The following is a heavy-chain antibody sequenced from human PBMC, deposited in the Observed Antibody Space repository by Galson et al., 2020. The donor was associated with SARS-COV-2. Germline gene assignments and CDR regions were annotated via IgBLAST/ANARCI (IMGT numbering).Heavy chain of an antibody. CDR3: ARFQGGSYSLKCFDF. D-gene: IGHD1-26*01. CDR1: GGSISNYF. Sequence: ASENLSLTCTVSGGSISNYFWTWIRQPAGKGLEWIGRIYTSGSTNYNPSLKSRVTMSIDTSKNQFSLKLSSVTAADTAMYYCARFQGGSYSLKCFDFWGQGTLVTVSS. CDR2: IYTSGST. J-gene: IGHJ4*02. V-gene: IGHV4-4*07.